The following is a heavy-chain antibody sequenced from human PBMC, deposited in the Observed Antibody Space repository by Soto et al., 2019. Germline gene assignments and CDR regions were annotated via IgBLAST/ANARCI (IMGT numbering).Heavy chain of an antibody. CDR2: ISAYNGNT. CDR3: ARARTSYTDYYDSSGYYYSPYYYGMDV. CDR1: GYTFTSYG. J-gene: IGHJ6*02. V-gene: IGHV1-18*01. D-gene: IGHD3-22*01. Sequence: VSVNVSCKASGYTFTSYGISWVRKAPGQGLEWMGWISAYNGNTNYAQKLQGRVTMTTDTSTSTAYMELRSLRSDDTAVYYCARARTSYTDYYDSSGYYYSPYYYGMDVWGQGTTVTVSS.